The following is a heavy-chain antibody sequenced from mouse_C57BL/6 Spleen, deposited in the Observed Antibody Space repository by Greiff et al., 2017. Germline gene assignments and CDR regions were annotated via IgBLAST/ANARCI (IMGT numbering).Heavy chain of an antibody. CDR2: ISSGGSYT. J-gene: IGHJ2*01. CDR1: GFTFSSYG. D-gene: IGHD2-3*01. CDR3: ARGDGYHDY. Sequence: EVQLVESGGDLVKPGGSLKLSCAASGFTFSSYGMSWVRQTPDKRLEWVATISSGGSYTYYPDSVKGRFTISRDNAKNTLYLQMSSLKSEDTAMYDCARGDGYHDYWGQGTTLTVSS. V-gene: IGHV5-6*01.